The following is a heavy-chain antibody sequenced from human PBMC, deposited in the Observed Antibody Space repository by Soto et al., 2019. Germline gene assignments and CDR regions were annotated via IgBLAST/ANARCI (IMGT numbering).Heavy chain of an antibody. D-gene: IGHD4-17*01. J-gene: IGHJ4*02. Sequence: ASVKVSCKCSGYIFNNYNINWVRQATGQGLEWMGSVTPNSGNTLYALKFQGRVTMTRTTSISTAYMELSSLTFDDTALYHCARSHDSGDVDYWGQGTLVTVSS. CDR2: VTPNSGNT. CDR3: ARSHDSGDVDY. V-gene: IGHV1-8*01. CDR1: GYIFNNYN.